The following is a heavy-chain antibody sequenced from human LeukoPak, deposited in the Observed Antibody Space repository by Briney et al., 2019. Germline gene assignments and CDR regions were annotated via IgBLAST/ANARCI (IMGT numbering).Heavy chain of an antibody. D-gene: IGHD3-10*01. CDR2: IRSKAYGGTT. CDR1: GFTFGDYA. Sequence: GGSLRLSCTASGFTFGDYAMSWVRQAPGKGLEWVGFIRSKAYGGTTEYAGSVKGRFTISRDDSKSIAYLQMNSLKTEDTAVYYCTLPGYYFDYWGQGTLVTVSS. V-gene: IGHV3-49*04. J-gene: IGHJ4*02. CDR3: TLPGYYFDY.